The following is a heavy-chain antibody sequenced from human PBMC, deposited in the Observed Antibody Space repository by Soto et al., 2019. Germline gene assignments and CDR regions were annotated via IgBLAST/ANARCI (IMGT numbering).Heavy chain of an antibody. CDR1: GDSISSPDYY. V-gene: IGHV4-30-4*01. D-gene: IGHD3-16*01. CDR2: VYYRGSI. CDR3: ARVTFTPNWFDS. Sequence: SETLSLTCTVSGDSISSPDYYWSWIRQAPGKGLELIGYVYYRGSIYYTPSFESRVSISIDTSKNQFSLRLTSVTAADSAVYFCARVTFTPNWFDSWGQGSLVTVSS. J-gene: IGHJ5*01.